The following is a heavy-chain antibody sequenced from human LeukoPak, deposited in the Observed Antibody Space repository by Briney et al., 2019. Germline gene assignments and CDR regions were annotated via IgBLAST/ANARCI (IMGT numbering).Heavy chain of an antibody. CDR1: GGTFSSYA. J-gene: IGHJ4*02. CDR3: AKDLDIVVVPAAMVGS. Sequence: SVKVSCKASGGTFSSYAISWVRQAPGQGLEWMGGIIPIFGTANYAQKFQGRVTITTDESTSTAYMELSSLRSEDTAVYYCAKDLDIVVVPAAMVGSWGQGTLVTVSS. CDR2: IIPIFGTA. V-gene: IGHV1-69*05. D-gene: IGHD2-2*01.